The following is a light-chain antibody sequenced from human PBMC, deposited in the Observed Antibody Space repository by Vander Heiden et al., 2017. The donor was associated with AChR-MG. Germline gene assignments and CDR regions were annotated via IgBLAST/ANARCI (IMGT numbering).Light chain of an antibody. Sequence: QSALTQPASVSGSPGQSITISCTGTSSDVGSYNLVSWYQQHQGKAPKLIIYEVSNRPSGVSNRFSGSKSGNTASLTISGLQAEDEADYYCCSYAGSSTNVFGTGTKVTVL. CDR3: CSYAGSSTNV. J-gene: IGLJ1*01. V-gene: IGLV2-23*02. CDR1: SSDVGSYNL. CDR2: EVS.